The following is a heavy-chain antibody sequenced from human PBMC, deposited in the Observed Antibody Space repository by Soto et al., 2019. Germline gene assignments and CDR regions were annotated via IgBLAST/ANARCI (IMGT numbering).Heavy chain of an antibody. Sequence: GESLKISCKGSGYSFTSYWIGWVRQMPGKGLEWMGIIYPGDSDTRYSPSFQGQVTISADKSISTAYLQWSSLKASDTAMYYCATRSDYYDSRGYYPTYYYYGMDVWGQGTTVPVSS. CDR1: GYSFTSYW. D-gene: IGHD3-22*01. CDR2: IYPGDSDT. V-gene: IGHV5-51*01. J-gene: IGHJ6*02. CDR3: ATRSDYYDSRGYYPTYYYYGMDV.